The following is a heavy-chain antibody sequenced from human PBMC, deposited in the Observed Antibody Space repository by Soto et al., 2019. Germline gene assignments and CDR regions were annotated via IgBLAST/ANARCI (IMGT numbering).Heavy chain of an antibody. V-gene: IGHV3-48*01. CDR2: ISSSSSGI. J-gene: IGHJ6*03. D-gene: IGHD7-27*01. CDR1: GFILSDCA. Sequence: EVQLVESGGGLVQPGGSLRLSCATSGFILSDCAMNWVRHAPGKGLEWVSYISSSSSGIDYADSVKGRFTVSRDNARNSLYLQMNSLRAEDTAVYYCARDLSWGSNWYYYMDVWGKGTTVTVSS. CDR3: ARDLSWGSNWYYYMDV.